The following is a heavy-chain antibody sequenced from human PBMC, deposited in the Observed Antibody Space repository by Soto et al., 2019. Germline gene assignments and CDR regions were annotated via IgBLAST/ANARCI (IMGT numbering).Heavy chain of an antibody. V-gene: IGHV3-7*03. Sequence: PGGSLRLSCAASGFTFSSYWMSWVRQAPGKGLEWVANIKQDGSEKYYVDSVKGRFTISRDNAKNSLYLQMNSLRAEDTAVYYCARERWPGPAAFDIWGQGTMVTASS. J-gene: IGHJ3*02. CDR3: ARERWPGPAAFDI. CDR2: IKQDGSEK. CDR1: GFTFSSYW.